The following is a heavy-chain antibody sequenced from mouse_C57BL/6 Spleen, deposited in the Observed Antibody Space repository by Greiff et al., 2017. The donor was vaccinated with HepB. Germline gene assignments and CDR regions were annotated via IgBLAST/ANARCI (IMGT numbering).Heavy chain of an antibody. Sequence: QVQLQQSGPELVKPGASVKISCKASGYAFSSSWMNWVKQRPGKGLEWIGRIYPGDGDTNYNGKFKGKATLTADKSSSTAYMQLSSLTSEDSAVYFCARGWYQAWFAYWGQGTLVTVSA. CDR2: IYPGDGDT. J-gene: IGHJ3*01. CDR3: ARGWYQAWFAY. CDR1: GYAFSSSW. V-gene: IGHV1-82*01. D-gene: IGHD1-1*02.